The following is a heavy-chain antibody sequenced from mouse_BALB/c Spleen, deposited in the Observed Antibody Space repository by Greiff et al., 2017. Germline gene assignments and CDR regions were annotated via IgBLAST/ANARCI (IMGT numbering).Heavy chain of an antibody. CDR2: INPSSGYT. Sequence: QVQLKQSAAELARPGASVKMSCKASGYTFTSYTMHWVKQRPGQGLEWIGYINPSSGYTEYNQKFKDKTTLTADKSSSTAYMQLSSLTSEDSAVYYCARSPLLRSYFDYWGQGTTLTVSS. J-gene: IGHJ2*01. D-gene: IGHD1-1*01. V-gene: IGHV1-4*02. CDR1: GYTFTSYT. CDR3: ARSPLLRSYFDY.